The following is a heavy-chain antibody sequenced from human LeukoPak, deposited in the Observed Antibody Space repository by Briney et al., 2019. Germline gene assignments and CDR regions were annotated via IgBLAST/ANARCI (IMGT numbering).Heavy chain of an antibody. CDR2: ISSSGSTI. CDR3: AELGTTMIGGV. V-gene: IGHV3-48*03. Sequence: GGSLRLSCAASGFTFSSYCMNWVRQAPGKGLEWVSYISSSGSTIYYADSVKGRFTISRDNAKNSLYLQMNSLRAEDTAVYYCAELGTTMIGGVWGKGTTVTISS. D-gene: IGHD3-10*02. J-gene: IGHJ6*04. CDR1: GFTFSSYC.